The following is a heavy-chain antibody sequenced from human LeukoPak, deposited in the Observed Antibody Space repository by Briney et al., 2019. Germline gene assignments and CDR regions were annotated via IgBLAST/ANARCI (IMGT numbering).Heavy chain of an antibody. CDR1: GFPFSSYA. Sequence: GGSLRLSCAASGFPFSSYAMSWGRPAPGKGLEWVLAINGSGGSTYYADSVKGRFTISRDNSKNPLYLQMNSLRAEDTAVYYCAKPGVGATKTDYFDYWGQGTLVTVSS. CDR2: INGSGGST. V-gene: IGHV3-23*01. CDR3: AKPGVGATKTDYFDY. D-gene: IGHD1-26*01. J-gene: IGHJ4*02.